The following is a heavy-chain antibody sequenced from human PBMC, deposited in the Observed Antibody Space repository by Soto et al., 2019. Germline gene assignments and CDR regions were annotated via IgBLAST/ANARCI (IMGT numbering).Heavy chain of an antibody. CDR3: TRRLSRWLKSEEDPREDFDY. CDR1: GYIFASHD. V-gene: IGHV1-8*01. Sequence: QVRLVQSGAEVKKPGASVKVSCKTSGYIFASHDINWVRQASGQGLEWMGWMNTTSGNSGYSSKFQDRLTLTRDTSMNTAYMELSSLRSDDTAVYYCTRRLSRWLKSEEDPREDFDYWGQGTLVSVSS. D-gene: IGHD3-16*02. J-gene: IGHJ4*02. CDR2: MNTTSGNS.